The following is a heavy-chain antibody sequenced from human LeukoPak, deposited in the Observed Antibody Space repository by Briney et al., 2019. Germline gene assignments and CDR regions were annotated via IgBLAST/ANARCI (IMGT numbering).Heavy chain of an antibody. CDR2: ISAYNGNT. CDR1: GYTFTSYG. V-gene: IGHV1-18*01. CDR3: AGYYDSSGYYDNAFDI. J-gene: IGHJ3*02. D-gene: IGHD3-22*01. Sequence: GASVKVSCKASGYTFTSYGISGVRQAPGQGLEGMGWISAYNGNTNYAQKLQGGVTMTTDTSTSTAYMELRSLRFDDTAVYYCAGYYDSSGYYDNAFDIWGQGTMVTVSS.